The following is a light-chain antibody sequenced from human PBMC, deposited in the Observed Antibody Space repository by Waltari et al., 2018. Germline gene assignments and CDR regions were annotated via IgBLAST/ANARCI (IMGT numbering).Light chain of an antibody. J-gene: IGLJ3*02. Sequence: QSVLTQPASASGTPGQKVPLPCSGGRSNIGSNYVNWSKHFPGSAPKLLFYRDNQRHSGVPARFSVSKSGTSASLAITDLRPEDEADYYCASWDFSLTVWVFGGGSRLTVL. CDR2: RDN. V-gene: IGLV1-47*01. CDR1: RSNIGSNY. CDR3: ASWDFSLTVWV.